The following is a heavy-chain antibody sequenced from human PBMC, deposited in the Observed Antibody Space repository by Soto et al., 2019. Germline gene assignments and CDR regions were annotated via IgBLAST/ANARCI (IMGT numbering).Heavy chain of an antibody. V-gene: IGHV2-5*02. J-gene: IGHJ4*02. Sequence: ITLKESGPTLVRHTQTLTLTCAFSGFSLSTSGVGVRWIRQPPGKALEWLAVIYWDDSKHYSPSLRSRLTITEDTSKSQVVLTMTNMDPMDTGTYYCAHKGPEDWPLDYWGQGTLVSVSS. CDR1: GFSLSTSGVG. CDR3: AHKGPEDWPLDY. CDR2: IYWDDSK. D-gene: IGHD3-9*01.